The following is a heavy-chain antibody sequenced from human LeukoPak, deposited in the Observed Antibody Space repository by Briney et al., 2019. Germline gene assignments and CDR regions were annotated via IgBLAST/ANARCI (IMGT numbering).Heavy chain of an antibody. CDR1: GFTFSSYW. CDR3: ARNTRMVRGVIIWEAFDI. V-gene: IGHV3-74*01. J-gene: IGHJ3*02. D-gene: IGHD3-10*01. CDR2: INSDGSST. Sequence: PGGSLRLSCAASGFTFSSYWMHWVRQAPGKGLVWVSRINSDGSSTSYADSVKGRFTISRDNAKNTLYLQMSSLRSEDTAVYYCARNTRMVRGVIIWEAFDIWGQGTMVTVSS.